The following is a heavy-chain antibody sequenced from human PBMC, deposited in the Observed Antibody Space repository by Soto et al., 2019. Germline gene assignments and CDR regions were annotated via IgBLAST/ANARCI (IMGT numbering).Heavy chain of an antibody. Sequence: GGSLRLSCAASGITFSNYGMHWFRQAPGKGLEWVAVISYDGSNENYADSVKGRFTVSRDNSKSTLYLQMNSLRAEDTAVYYCASQLAVAGTNFDYWGQGTLVTVSS. D-gene: IGHD6-19*01. CDR2: ISYDGSNE. CDR1: GITFSNYG. V-gene: IGHV3-30*03. J-gene: IGHJ4*02. CDR3: ASQLAVAGTNFDY.